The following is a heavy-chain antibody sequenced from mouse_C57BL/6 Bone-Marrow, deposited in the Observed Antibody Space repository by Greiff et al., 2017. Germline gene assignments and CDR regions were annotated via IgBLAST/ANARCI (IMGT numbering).Heavy chain of an antibody. CDR3: AREYYGSSYPHWYFDV. CDR1: GYTFPGYW. Sequence: VKLQPSGAELMKPGASVKLSCKATGYTFPGYWIEWVKQRPGHGLEWIGEILPGSGSTKYNEKVKGKATFTADTSYNTAYMQLSSLTTEYSAIYYCAREYYGSSYPHWYFDVWGTGTTVTVSS. J-gene: IGHJ1*03. V-gene: IGHV1-9*01. CDR2: ILPGSGST. D-gene: IGHD1-1*01.